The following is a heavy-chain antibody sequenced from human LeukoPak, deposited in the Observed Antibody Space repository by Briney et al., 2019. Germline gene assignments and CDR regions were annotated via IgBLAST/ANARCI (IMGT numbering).Heavy chain of an antibody. J-gene: IGHJ4*02. V-gene: IGHV1-8*01. CDR3: ASGSYRTYLGN. CDR2: MNPNSGDT. CDR1: GYTFTSYD. D-gene: IGHD1-26*01. Sequence: ASVKVSCKASGYTFTSYDINWVRQATGQGLEWMGWMNPNSGDTGYVQKFQGRVTMTRSTSISTAYMELTSLRSEDTAVYYCASGSYRTYLGNWGQGTLVTVSS.